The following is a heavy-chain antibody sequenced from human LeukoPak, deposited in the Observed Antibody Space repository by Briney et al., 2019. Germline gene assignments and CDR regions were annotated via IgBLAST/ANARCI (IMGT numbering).Heavy chain of an antibody. Sequence: PGGSLRLSCAASGFTLGDYAMGLVRQAPGKGLEWVSAVSGSGGSTYYADSVKGRFTISRDNSKNTLYLQMNSLRAEDTAVYYCAKFLPTHIVVANYYFDYWGQGTLVTVSS. J-gene: IGHJ4*02. CDR1: GFTLGDYA. D-gene: IGHD2-21*01. CDR2: VSGSGGST. CDR3: AKFLPTHIVVANYYFDY. V-gene: IGHV3-23*01.